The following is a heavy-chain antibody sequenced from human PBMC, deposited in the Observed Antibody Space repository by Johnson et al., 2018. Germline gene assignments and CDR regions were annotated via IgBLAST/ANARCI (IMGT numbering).Heavy chain of an antibody. D-gene: IGHD3-16*01. CDR1: GYTFTSYD. V-gene: IGHV1-8*01. Sequence: QVQLVQSGAEVRKXGASVKVXCKASGYTFTSYDIFWVRQATGQGLEWMGWMNPTSGKTGYAQKFQGRVTMTRNTSISTAYTALNSLRAEDPAVYYCARVRRPTLYYYYMDVWGKGTTVTVSS. CDR3: ARVRRPTLYYYYMDV. CDR2: MNPTSGKT. J-gene: IGHJ6*03.